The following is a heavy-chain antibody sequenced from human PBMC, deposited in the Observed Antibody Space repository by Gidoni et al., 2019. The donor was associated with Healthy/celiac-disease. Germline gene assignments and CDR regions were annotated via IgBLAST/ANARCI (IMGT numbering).Heavy chain of an antibody. CDR3: ARERGSSRHFPDAFDI. V-gene: IGHV1-46*01. Sequence: PGQGLEWMGIINPSGGSTSYAQKFQGRVTMTRDTSTSTVYMELSSLRAEDTAVYYCARERGSSRHFPDAFDIWGQGTMVTVSS. J-gene: IGHJ3*02. CDR2: INPSGGST. D-gene: IGHD6-6*01.